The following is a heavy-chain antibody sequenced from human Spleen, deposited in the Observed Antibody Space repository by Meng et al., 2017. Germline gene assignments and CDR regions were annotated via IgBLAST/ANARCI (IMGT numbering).Heavy chain of an antibody. CDR2: ISGSGGSP. J-gene: IGHJ4*02. V-gene: IGHV3-23*01. Sequence: EVQLLDSGGGLVQPGGSLRLSCAASGFTFSSYAMSWVRQAPGKGLEWVSGISGSGGSPHYADSVKGRFTISRDNSKNTLYLQMNSLRAEDTAVYYCAKALEGPGVRSLSDYWGQGTLVTVSS. CDR3: AKALEGPGVRSLSDY. CDR1: GFTFSSYA. D-gene: IGHD1-1*01.